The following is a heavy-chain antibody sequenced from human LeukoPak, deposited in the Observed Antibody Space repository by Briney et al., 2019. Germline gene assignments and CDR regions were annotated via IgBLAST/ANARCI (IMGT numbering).Heavy chain of an antibody. D-gene: IGHD6-6*01. J-gene: IGHJ4*02. CDR1: GDSISRSNYY. CDR3: TRHLVSSPSRPFHH. CDR2: IYFSGST. V-gene: IGHV4-39*01. Sequence: SETLSLTCTVSGDSISRSNYYWGWIRQPPGRGLEWIGSIYFSGSTYCNPSLNSRVTISVDTSKNQFSLKLTSVTATDTAVYYCTRHLVSSPSRPFHHWGQGTLVTVSS.